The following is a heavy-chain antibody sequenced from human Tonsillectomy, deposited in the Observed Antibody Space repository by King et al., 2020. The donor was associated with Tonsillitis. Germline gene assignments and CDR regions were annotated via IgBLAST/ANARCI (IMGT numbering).Heavy chain of an antibody. CDR1: GYSFTSYW. D-gene: IGHD6-19*01. Sequence: DVQLVESGAEVKKPGESLRLSCKGSGYSFTSYWISWVRQMPGKGLEWMGRIDPSDSYIKYSTSFQGHVTIPADKSISTAYLQWSSLKASDSAIYYCASSEYASGWYNWGQGTLVTVSS. J-gene: IGHJ4*02. CDR2: IDPSDSYI. V-gene: IGHV5-10-1*03. CDR3: ASSEYASGWYN.